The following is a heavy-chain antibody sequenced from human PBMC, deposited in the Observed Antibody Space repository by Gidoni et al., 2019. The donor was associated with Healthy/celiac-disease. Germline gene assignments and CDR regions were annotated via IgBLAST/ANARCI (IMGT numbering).Heavy chain of an antibody. V-gene: IGHV1-18*01. J-gene: IGHJ2*01. CDR2: ISAYNGNT. Sequence: QVQLVQSGAEVKKPGASVKVSCKASGCTFTSDGISWVRQAPGQGLEWMGWISAYNGNTNYAQKLQGRVTMTTDTSTSTAYMELRSLRSDDTAVYYCARLAWWAQLGYCSSTSCYTGWYFDLWGRGTLVTVSS. CDR3: ARLAWWAQLGYCSSTSCYTGWYFDL. D-gene: IGHD2-2*02. CDR1: GCTFTSDG.